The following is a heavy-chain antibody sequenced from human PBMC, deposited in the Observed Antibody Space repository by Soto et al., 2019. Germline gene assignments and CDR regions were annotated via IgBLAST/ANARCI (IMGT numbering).Heavy chain of an antibody. CDR1: GYTFTGYY. J-gene: IGHJ3*02. D-gene: IGHD2-2*01. V-gene: IGHV1-2*02. Sequence: QVQLVQSGAEVKKPGASVKVSCKASGYTFTGYYMHWVRQAPGQGLERMGWINPNSGGTNYAQKFQGRVTMTRDTSISTAYMELSRLRSDDTAVYYCARAGYCSSPSCYWAFDIWGQGTMVTVSS. CDR3: ARAGYCSSPSCYWAFDI. CDR2: INPNSGGT.